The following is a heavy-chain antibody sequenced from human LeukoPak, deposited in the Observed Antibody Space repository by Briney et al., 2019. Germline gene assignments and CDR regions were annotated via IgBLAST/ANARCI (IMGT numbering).Heavy chain of an antibody. CDR1: GGSFSGYY. J-gene: IGHJ5*02. CDR2: INHSGST. V-gene: IGHV4-34*01. D-gene: IGHD2-15*01. Sequence: PSETLSLTCAVYGGSFSGYYWSWIRQPPGKGLEWIGEINHSGSTNYNPSLKSRVTISVDTSKNQFSLKLSSVTAADTAVYYCARRLRSRAGFDPWGQGTLVTVSS. CDR3: ARRLRSRAGFDP.